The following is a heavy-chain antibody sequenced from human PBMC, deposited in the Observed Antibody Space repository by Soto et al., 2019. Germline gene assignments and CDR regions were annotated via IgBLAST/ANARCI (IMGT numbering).Heavy chain of an antibody. D-gene: IGHD2-21*02. J-gene: IGHJ4*02. CDR1: RSTFTSNA. CDR2: IISGNGNT. CDR3: ARGGGIVVVTAPYDH. Sequence: ASVKVSCKAPRSTFTSNALHWVRQAPGQRLEWMGWIISGNGNTKYSQKFQGRVTITRDTSASTVYMDLTSLRSEDTAVYYCARGGGIVVVTAPYDHWGQGTLVTVSS. V-gene: IGHV1-3*01.